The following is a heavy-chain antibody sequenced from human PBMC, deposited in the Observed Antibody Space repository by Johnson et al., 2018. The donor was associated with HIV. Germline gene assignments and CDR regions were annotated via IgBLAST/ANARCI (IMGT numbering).Heavy chain of an antibody. CDR1: GFTFDDYA. V-gene: IGHV3-9*01. CDR2: ISWNSGSI. Sequence: VQLVDSGGGVARPGGSLRLSCAASGFTFDDYAMHWVRQAPGKGLEWVSGISWNSGSIGYADSVKGRFTISRDNAKNSLYLQMNSLRAEDTAVYYCAREVRYTSWSFDIWGQGTMVTVSS. J-gene: IGHJ3*02. D-gene: IGHD6-19*01. CDR3: AREVRYTSWSFDI.